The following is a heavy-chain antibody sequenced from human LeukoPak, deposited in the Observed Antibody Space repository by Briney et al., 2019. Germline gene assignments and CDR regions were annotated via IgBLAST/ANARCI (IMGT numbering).Heavy chain of an antibody. J-gene: IGHJ4*02. CDR2: VSPSGDIT. V-gene: IGHV3-23*01. CDR3: AKPMVREGLDY. D-gene: IGHD3-10*01. Sequence: GGSLRLACAASGFTFSIHGMDWVRQAPGMGLEWVSGVSPSGDITYYADSVKGRFTISRDNSKNTLYLQMNSLRAEDTAVYYCAKPMVREGLDYWGQGTLVTVSS. CDR1: GFTFSIHG.